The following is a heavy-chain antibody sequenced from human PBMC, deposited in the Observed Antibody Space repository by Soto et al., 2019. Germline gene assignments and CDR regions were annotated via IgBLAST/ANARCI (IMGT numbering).Heavy chain of an antibody. CDR3: ARAQFGWGRADY. D-gene: IGHD6-19*01. Sequence: EVQLVESGGGLVQPGGSLRLSCAASGFPLSSYSMNWVRQAPGKGLEWVSYISSSSTIYYADSVKGRFTISRDNAKNSLYLQMNSLRAEDTAVYYCARAQFGWGRADYWGQGTLVTVSS. CDR1: GFPLSSYS. V-gene: IGHV3-48*01. J-gene: IGHJ4*02. CDR2: ISSSSTI.